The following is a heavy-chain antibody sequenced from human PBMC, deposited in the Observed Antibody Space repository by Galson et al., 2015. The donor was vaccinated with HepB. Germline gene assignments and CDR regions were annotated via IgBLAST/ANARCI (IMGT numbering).Heavy chain of an antibody. J-gene: IGHJ4*02. V-gene: IGHV3-23*01. CDR1: GFTFSIYA. CDR3: TNPRGTFDY. Sequence: SLRLSCAASGFTFSIYAMSWVRQAPGKGLEWVSAISDSGTYAFYADSVKGRFTISRDNSKNTLYLEMNSLRADDTAVYYCTNPRGTFDYGVPGTLVTVSS. CDR2: ISDSGTYA.